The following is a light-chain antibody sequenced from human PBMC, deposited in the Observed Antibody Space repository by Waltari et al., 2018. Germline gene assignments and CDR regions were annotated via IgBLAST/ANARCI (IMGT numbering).Light chain of an antibody. V-gene: IGLV3-19*01. CDR3: HSRDASGVGGT. CDR2: DKN. CDR1: SLRSYY. Sequence: TQDPAVSVVMGQTVRITCQGDSLRSYYASWYQQRPGRAPILVMYDKNSRPSGVPDRFSGSSSDNTASLTSTGAQAEDEAYYYCHSRDASGVGGTFGGGTKLTVL. J-gene: IGLJ2*01.